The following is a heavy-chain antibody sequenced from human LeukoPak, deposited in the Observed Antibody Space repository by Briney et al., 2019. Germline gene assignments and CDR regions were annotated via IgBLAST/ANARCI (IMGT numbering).Heavy chain of an antibody. J-gene: IGHJ4*02. CDR2: ISDDGSNK. D-gene: IGHD4-23*01. CDR1: GFTFSSYG. Sequence: GGSLRLSCAASGFTFSSYGTHWVRQAPGKGLEWVAVISDDGSNKYYGDSVKGRFTISRDNPKNTLYLQMNSLRAEDTAIYYCTKGDGRTFGGKPDYWGQGTLVTVSS. CDR3: TKGDGRTFGGKPDY. V-gene: IGHV3-30*18.